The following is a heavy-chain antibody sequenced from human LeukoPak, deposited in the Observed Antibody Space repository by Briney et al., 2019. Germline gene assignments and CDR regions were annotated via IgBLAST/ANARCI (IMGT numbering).Heavy chain of an antibody. CDR3: AKDRGYSSGWYDY. CDR1: GFTFSSYG. J-gene: IGHJ4*02. CDR2: ISYDGSNK. D-gene: IGHD6-19*01. Sequence: PGGSLRLSCAASGFTFSSYGMHWVRQAPGKGLEWVAVISYDGSNKYYADSVKGRFTISRDNSKNTLYLQMNSQRAEDTAVYYCAKDRGYSSGWYDYWGQGTLVTVSS. V-gene: IGHV3-30*18.